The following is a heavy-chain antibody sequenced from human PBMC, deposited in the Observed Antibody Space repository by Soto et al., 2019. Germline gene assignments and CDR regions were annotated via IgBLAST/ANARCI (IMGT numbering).Heavy chain of an antibody. Sequence: PGESLKISCKGSGYSFSSYWISWVRQMPGKGLEWMGRIDPSDSYTNYSPSFQGHVTISIDKSISTAYLQWSSLKASDTAMYYCARRYCSSTSCPSNYYGMDVWGQGTTVTVSS. CDR2: IDPSDSYT. CDR1: GYSFSSYW. J-gene: IGHJ6*02. D-gene: IGHD2-2*01. V-gene: IGHV5-10-1*01. CDR3: ARRYCSSTSCPSNYYGMDV.